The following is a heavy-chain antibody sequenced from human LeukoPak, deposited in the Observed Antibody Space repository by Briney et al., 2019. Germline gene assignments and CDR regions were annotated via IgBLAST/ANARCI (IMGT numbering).Heavy chain of an antibody. CDR1: GFTFSTYE. J-gene: IGHJ3*02. CDR2: ISYDGSDK. CDR3: ARDRDCSSTSCFNAFDI. D-gene: IGHD2-2*01. Sequence: GGSLRLSCAASGFTFSTYEMHWVRQAPGKGLEWVAVISYDGSDKHYADSVKGRFTISRDNSKNTLYLEMISLRAEDTAVYYCARDRDCSSTSCFNAFDIWGQGTVVTVSS. V-gene: IGHV3-30*07.